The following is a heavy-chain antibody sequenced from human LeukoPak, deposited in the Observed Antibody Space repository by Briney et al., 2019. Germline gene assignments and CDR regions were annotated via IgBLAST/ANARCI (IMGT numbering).Heavy chain of an antibody. Sequence: PGGSLRLSCAASGFTFSSYGMHWVRQAPGKGLEWVAFIRYDGSNKYYADSVKGRFTISRDNSKNTLYLQMNSLRAEDTAVYYCAKDPFGRRHYYGSGSPHWGQGTLVTVSS. D-gene: IGHD3-10*01. CDR1: GFTFSSYG. J-gene: IGHJ4*02. CDR3: AKDPFGRRHYYGSGSPH. V-gene: IGHV3-30*02. CDR2: IRYDGSNK.